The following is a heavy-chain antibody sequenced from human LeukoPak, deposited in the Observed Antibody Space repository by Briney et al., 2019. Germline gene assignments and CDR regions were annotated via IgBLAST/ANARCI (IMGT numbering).Heavy chain of an antibody. CDR3: ARGSYCGGDCYSETFDI. V-gene: IGHV3-48*02. Sequence: PGGSLRLSCAASGFMFSSYSMNWVRQPPGKGLEWISYISSSSTFIYYADSVKGRFTISRDNGKNSLYLQMNSLRDEDTAVYFCARGSYCGGDCYSETFDIWGQWIMVTVSS. D-gene: IGHD2-21*02. CDR1: GFMFSSYS. CDR2: ISSSSTFI. J-gene: IGHJ3*02.